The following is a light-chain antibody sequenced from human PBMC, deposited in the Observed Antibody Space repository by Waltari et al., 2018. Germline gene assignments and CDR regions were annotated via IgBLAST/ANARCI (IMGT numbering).Light chain of an antibody. CDR3: QQYNNWPPLT. Sequence: EMVMTHSPAPLSVSPGERAPLSCRASQSVSSKLAWYQQKPGQAPRLLIYGASTRATGIPARFSGSGSGTEFTLTISSMQSEDFAVYYCQQYNNWPPLTFGGGTKVEIK. CDR2: GAS. J-gene: IGKJ4*01. V-gene: IGKV3-15*01. CDR1: QSVSSK.